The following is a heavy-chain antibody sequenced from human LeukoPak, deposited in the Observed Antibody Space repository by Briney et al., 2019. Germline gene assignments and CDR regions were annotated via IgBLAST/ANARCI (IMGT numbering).Heavy chain of an antibody. D-gene: IGHD6-19*01. CDR3: AKVRDTRDWYKDAFDI. CDR2: ITGTGGST. CDR1: GFTFSSYA. J-gene: IGHJ3*02. Sequence: GGSLRLSCAASGFTFSSYAMSWVRQAPGKGLESVSAITGTGGSTYYAASVKGRFTVSRDNSKNTLYLQMSSLRAEDTAMYYCAKVRDTRDWYKDAFDIWGQGTRVTVSS. V-gene: IGHV3-23*01.